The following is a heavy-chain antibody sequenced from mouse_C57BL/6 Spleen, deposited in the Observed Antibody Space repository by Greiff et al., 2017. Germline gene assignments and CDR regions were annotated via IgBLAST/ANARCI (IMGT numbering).Heavy chain of an antibody. D-gene: IGHD1-1*01. CDR2: ISYDGSN. J-gene: IGHJ1*03. CDR1: GYSITSGYY. V-gene: IGHV3-6*01. Sequence: EVKLQESGPGLVKPSQSLSLTCSVTGYSITSGYYWNWIRQFPGNKLEWMGYISYDGSNNYNPSLKNRISITRDTSKNQFFLKLNSVTTEDTATYYCARETTVVATRYFDVWGTGTTVTVSS. CDR3: ARETTVVATRYFDV.